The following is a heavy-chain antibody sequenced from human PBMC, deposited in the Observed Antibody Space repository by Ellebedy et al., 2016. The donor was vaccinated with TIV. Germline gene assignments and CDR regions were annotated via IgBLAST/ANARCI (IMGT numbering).Heavy chain of an antibody. CDR1: GYTFTSYG. D-gene: IGHD2-21*01. CDR2: ISVDNGKT. Sequence: ASVKVSCXASGYTFTSYGISWVRQAPGQGLEWMAWISVDNGKTEYAQSLQGRVTLTTDTPTSTAYLELRSLRSDDTAVYYCARIGHCGGNCFTTAFDIWGQGTMVTVSS. CDR3: ARIGHCGGNCFTTAFDI. J-gene: IGHJ3*02. V-gene: IGHV1-18*01.